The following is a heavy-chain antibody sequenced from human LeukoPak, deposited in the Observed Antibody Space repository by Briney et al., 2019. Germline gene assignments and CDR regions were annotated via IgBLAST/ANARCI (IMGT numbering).Heavy chain of an antibody. CDR3: ARGEYSSSSWGVGWFDP. V-gene: IGHV4-31*03. J-gene: IGHJ5*02. D-gene: IGHD6-6*01. CDR1: GGSISSGGYY. Sequence: PSQTLSLTCTVSGGSISSGGYYWSRIRQHPGKGLEWIGYIYYSGSTYYNPSLKSRVTISVDTSKNQFSLKLSSVTAADTAVYYCARGEYSSSSWGVGWFDPWGQGTLVTVSS. CDR2: IYYSGST.